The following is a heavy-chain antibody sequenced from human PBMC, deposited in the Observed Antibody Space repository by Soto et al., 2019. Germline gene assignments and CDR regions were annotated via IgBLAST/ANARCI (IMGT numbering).Heavy chain of an antibody. V-gene: IGHV4-39*01. J-gene: IGHJ4*02. D-gene: IGHD2-21*01. CDR1: GGSVSYNSYY. Sequence: SETLSLTCSVSGGSVSYNSYYWGWIRQPPGKGLEWVGGIFYTGTTYYNPPLKDRLSISVDTSKNSFSLNLTSVTAADTAVYFCARLVVVAPVANVWGQGALVTVSS. CDR2: IFYTGTT. CDR3: ARLVVVAPVANV.